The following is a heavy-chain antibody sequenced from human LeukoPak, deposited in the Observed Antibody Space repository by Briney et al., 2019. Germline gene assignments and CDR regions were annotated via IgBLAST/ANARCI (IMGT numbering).Heavy chain of an antibody. CDR2: INPSGGST. CDR1: GYTFTSYY. D-gene: IGHD3-10*01. CDR3: ARDSNMVRGVIINSKTNWFDP. V-gene: IGHV1-46*01. J-gene: IGHJ5*02. Sequence: ASVKVSCKASGYTFTSYYMHLVRQAPGQGLEWMGIINPSGGSTSYAQKFQGRVTMTRDTSTSTVYMELSSLRSEDTAVYYCARDSNMVRGVIINSKTNWFDPWGQGTLVTVSS.